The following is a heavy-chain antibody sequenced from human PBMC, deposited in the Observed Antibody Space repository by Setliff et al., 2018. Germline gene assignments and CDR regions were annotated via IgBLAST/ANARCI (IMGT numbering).Heavy chain of an antibody. CDR3: ARWTARAVDY. CDR1: GYTFSSYA. V-gene: IGHV1-18*01. D-gene: IGHD6-6*01. Sequence: GASVKVSCKASGYTFSSYAISWVRQAPGQGLEWLGWISVYSGNTDYAQNFQGRVTMTADTSTSTAYMELSSLRAEDTAVYYCARWTARAVDYWGQGTLVTVSS. CDR2: ISVYSGNT. J-gene: IGHJ4*02.